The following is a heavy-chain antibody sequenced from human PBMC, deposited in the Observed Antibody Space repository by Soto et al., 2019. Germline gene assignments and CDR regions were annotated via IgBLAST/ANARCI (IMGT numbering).Heavy chain of an antibody. D-gene: IGHD2-8*01. Sequence: GGSLRLSCAASGFTFDSPYSHAMSWVRQSPGKGPEWVSTISFNGANTHYAESVQGRFTISKDASRNTVHLHMNSLRADDTATYFCVSWVSAHFDYWGHGTPVTVSS. CDR3: VSWVSAHFDY. V-gene: IGHV3-23*01. CDR2: ISFNGANT. J-gene: IGHJ4*01. CDR1: GFTFDSPYSHA.